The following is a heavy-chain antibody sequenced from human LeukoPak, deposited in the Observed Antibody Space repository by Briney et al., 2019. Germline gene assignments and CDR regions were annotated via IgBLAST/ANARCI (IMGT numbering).Heavy chain of an antibody. CDR3: ARRVDANWGFGYFDY. Sequence: SETLSLTCAVYGGSFSGYYWSWIRQPPGKGLEWIGEINHSGSTNYNPSLKSRVTISVDTSKNQFSLKLSSVTAADTAVYYCARRVDANWGFGYFDYWGQGTLVTVSS. D-gene: IGHD7-27*01. J-gene: IGHJ4*02. CDR2: INHSGST. V-gene: IGHV4-34*01. CDR1: GGSFSGYY.